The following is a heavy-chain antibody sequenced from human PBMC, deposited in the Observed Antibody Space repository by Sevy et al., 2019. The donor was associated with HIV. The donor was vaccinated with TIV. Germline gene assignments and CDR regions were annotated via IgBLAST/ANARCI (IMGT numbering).Heavy chain of an antibody. J-gene: IGHJ4*02. CDR1: GFTFRTYS. Sequence: GGSLRLSCAASGFTFRTYSMNWVRQAPGKGLEWLSSISDDSRYIYYADSVKGRFTISRDNAKNSLYLQMNSLREEDTAVYYCARPGSGWFEFDSWGQGTLVTVSS. V-gene: IGHV3-21*01. D-gene: IGHD6-19*01. CDR3: ARPGSGWFEFDS. CDR2: ISDDSRYI.